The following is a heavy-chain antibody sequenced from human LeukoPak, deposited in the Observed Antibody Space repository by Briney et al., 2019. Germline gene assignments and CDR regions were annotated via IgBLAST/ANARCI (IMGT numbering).Heavy chain of an antibody. CDR1: GASISSHY. Sequence: SETLSLTCTVSGASISSHYWSWIRQPPGKGLEWIGYLYYSGSTNYNPSLKSRVTISVDTSKNQFSLKLSSVTAADTAVYYCARHTSDGYGPAPYGFDIWGQGTKVTVSS. CDR2: LYYSGST. CDR3: ARHTSDGYGPAPYGFDI. V-gene: IGHV4-59*08. D-gene: IGHD2-2*03. J-gene: IGHJ3*02.